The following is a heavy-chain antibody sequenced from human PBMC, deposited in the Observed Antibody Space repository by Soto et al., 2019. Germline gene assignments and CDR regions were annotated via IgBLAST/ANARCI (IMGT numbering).Heavy chain of an antibody. CDR2: IIPIFGTA. CDR3: ARDTARYGGYSPFDY. D-gene: IGHD5-12*01. Sequence: QVQLVQSGAEVKKPGSSVKGSCKASGGTFSSYAISWVRQAPGQGLEWMGGIIPIFGTANYAQKFQGRVTITADESTSTAYMELSSLRSEDTAAYYCARDTARYGGYSPFDYWGQGTLVTVSS. V-gene: IGHV1-69*01. J-gene: IGHJ4*02. CDR1: GGTFSSYA.